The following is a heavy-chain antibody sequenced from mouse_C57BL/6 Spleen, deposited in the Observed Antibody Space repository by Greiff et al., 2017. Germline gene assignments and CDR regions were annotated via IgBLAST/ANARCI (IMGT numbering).Heavy chain of an antibody. Sequence: VKLMESGAELARPGASVKLSCTASGYTFTSYGISWVKQRTGQGLEWIGEIYPRSGNTYYNEKFKGKATLTADKSSSTAYMELRSLTSEDSAVYCCAFGIMVTTRWDYWGQGTTLTVSS. V-gene: IGHV1-81*01. J-gene: IGHJ2*01. CDR3: AFGIMVTTRWDY. CDR2: IYPRSGNT. CDR1: GYTFTSYG. D-gene: IGHD2-2*01.